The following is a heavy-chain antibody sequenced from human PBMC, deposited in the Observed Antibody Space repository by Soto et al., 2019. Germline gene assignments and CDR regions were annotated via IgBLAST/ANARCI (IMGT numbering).Heavy chain of an antibody. CDR1: GGSISSSSYY. J-gene: IGHJ6*03. V-gene: IGHV4-39*01. CDR2: IYYSGST. D-gene: IGHD2-8*01. CDR3: ARRLIMVYATLTQNYYMDV. Sequence: QLQLQESGPGLVKPSEPLSLTCTVSGGSISSSSYYWGWIRQPPGKGLEWIGSIYYSGSTYYNPSLRSRVTISVDTSKNQFSLKLSSVTAADTAVYYCARRLIMVYATLTQNYYMDVWGKGTTVTVSS.